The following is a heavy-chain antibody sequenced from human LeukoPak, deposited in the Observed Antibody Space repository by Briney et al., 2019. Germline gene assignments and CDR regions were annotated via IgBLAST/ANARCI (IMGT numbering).Heavy chain of an antibody. CDR3: ARDVVPAGVGTFDY. D-gene: IGHD2-2*01. J-gene: IGHJ4*02. CDR1: GYTFTSYA. V-gene: IGHV1-3*01. CDR2: INAGNGNT. Sequence: GASVTVSCTASGYTFTSYAMHWVRQAPGQRLEWMGWINAGNGNTKYSQKFQGRVTITRDTSASTAYMELSSLRSEDTAVYYCARDVVPAGVGTFDYWGQGTLVTVSS.